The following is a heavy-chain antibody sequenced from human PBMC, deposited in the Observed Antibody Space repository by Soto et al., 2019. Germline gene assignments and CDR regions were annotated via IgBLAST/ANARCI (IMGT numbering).Heavy chain of an antibody. CDR2: ISGSGRNT. V-gene: IGHV3-23*01. D-gene: IGHD3-10*01. Sequence: EVQMLESGGGLVHPGGSLRLSCAASGFTFSNYAMNWVRQAPGKGLEWVSSISGSGRNTYYADSVKGRLTISRDSSKNTLYLQMNRLRGEDTGVYYFAKDLNGSGSFTSYYHYGMDVWGQGTTVTVSS. CDR1: GFTFSNYA. CDR3: AKDLNGSGSFTSYYHYGMDV. J-gene: IGHJ6*02.